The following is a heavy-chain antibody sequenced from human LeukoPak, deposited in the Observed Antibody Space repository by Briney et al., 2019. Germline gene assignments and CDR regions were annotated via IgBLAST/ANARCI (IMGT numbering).Heavy chain of an antibody. D-gene: IGHD4-17*01. V-gene: IGHV4-30-4*01. Sequence: PSQTLSLTCTVSGGSISSGDYYWSWIRQPPGKGLEWIGEINHSGSTNYNPSLKSRVTISVDTSKNQFSLKLSSVTAADTAVYYCARGDYGDYVPGPNFDYWGQGTLVTVSS. CDR2: INHSGST. J-gene: IGHJ4*02. CDR3: ARGDYGDYVPGPNFDY. CDR1: GGSISSGDYY.